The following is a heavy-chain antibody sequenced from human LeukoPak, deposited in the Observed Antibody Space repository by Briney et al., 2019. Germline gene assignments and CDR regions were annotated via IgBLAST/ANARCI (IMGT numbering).Heavy chain of an antibody. Sequence: GGSLRLSRAASGFTFTSYAMSWVRQAPGKGLEWVSSISGSGDNTFYADSVKGRFTISRDNSKNTLFLQMNSLRAEDTAVYYCAKDARRTSGWYFFDYWGQGSLVTVSS. CDR2: ISGSGDNT. CDR3: AKDARRTSGWYFFDY. J-gene: IGHJ4*02. D-gene: IGHD6-19*01. V-gene: IGHV3-23*01. CDR1: GFTFTSYA.